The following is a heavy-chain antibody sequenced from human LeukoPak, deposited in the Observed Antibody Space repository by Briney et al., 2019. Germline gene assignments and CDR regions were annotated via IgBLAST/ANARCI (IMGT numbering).Heavy chain of an antibody. CDR1: GFTVSNNY. CDR3: ATRDGSGTPYDY. J-gene: IGHJ4*02. V-gene: IGHV3-66*01. D-gene: IGHD3-10*01. Sequence: GGSLRLSCAASGFTVSNNYMSWVRRAPGKGLEWVSVIFRSGTTYYADSVKGRFTISRDNSRNTLYLQTNSLRVEDTAVYYCATRDGSGTPYDYWGQGTLVTVSS. CDR2: IFRSGTT.